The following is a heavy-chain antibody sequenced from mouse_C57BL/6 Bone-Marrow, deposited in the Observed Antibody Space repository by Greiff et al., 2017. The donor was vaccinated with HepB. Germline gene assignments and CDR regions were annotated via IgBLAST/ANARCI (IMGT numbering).Heavy chain of an antibody. D-gene: IGHD1-1*01. Sequence: QVQLQQPGAELVKPGASVRLSCKASGYTFTSYWMQWVKQRPGQGLEWIGEIDPSDSYTNYNQKFKGKATLTVDTSSSTAYMQLSSLTSEDSAVYYCARAPTHYYGSRGGYWGQGTTLTVSS. CDR1: GYTFTSYW. CDR2: IDPSDSYT. V-gene: IGHV1-50*01. CDR3: ARAPTHYYGSRGGY. J-gene: IGHJ2*01.